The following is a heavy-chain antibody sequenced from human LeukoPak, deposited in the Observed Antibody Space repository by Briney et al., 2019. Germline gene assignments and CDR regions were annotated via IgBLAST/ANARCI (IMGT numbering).Heavy chain of an antibody. J-gene: IGHJ4*02. CDR3: AGTYYYDSSGYYPFDY. CDR1: GGSISSYY. D-gene: IGHD3-22*01. Sequence: SETLSLTCTVSGGSISSYYWSWIRQPAGKGLEWIGRIYTSGSTNYNPSLKSRVTISVDTSKNQFSLKLSSVTAADTAVYYCAGTYYYDSSGYYPFDYWGQGTLVTVSS. V-gene: IGHV4-4*07. CDR2: IYTSGST.